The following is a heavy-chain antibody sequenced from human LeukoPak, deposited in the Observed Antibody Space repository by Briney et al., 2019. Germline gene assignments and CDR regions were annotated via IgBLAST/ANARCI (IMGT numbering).Heavy chain of an antibody. Sequence: TSETLSLTCNVSGGSVSRSNYYWTWIRQPPGKGLEWIGYMYYSGSTYYNPSLKSRVTISIDTSKNQFSLKLSSVTAADTAVYYCASEDRSDSYFDLWGRGTLVTVSS. D-gene: IGHD3-22*01. CDR1: GGSVSRSNYY. J-gene: IGHJ2*01. V-gene: IGHV4-61*01. CDR3: ASEDRSDSYFDL. CDR2: MYYSGST.